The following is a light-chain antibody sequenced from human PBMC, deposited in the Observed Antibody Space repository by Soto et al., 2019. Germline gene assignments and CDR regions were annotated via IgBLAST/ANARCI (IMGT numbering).Light chain of an antibody. CDR1: QSVSSH. CDR3: QQYNNWPLT. CDR2: AAS. J-gene: IGKJ1*01. V-gene: IGKV3-15*01. Sequence: VTTNTLANLSVSPCTRATLACRASQSVSSHLAWHQQKPGQAPRLLIYAASNRATGLPARFSGSGSGTEFTLTISSLQPEDFAVYSCQQYNNWPLTFGQGTKVDIK.